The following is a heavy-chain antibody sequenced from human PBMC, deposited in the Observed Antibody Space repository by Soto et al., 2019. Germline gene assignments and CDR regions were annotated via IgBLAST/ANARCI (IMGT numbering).Heavy chain of an antibody. V-gene: IGHV6-1*01. CDR3: EREFPYYVSSDSYLDY. CDR1: GDSVSGSSAA. Sequence: SQTLSLTYAISGDSVSGSSAAWNWIRQSPSRGLEWLGRTYYRSRWYNDHAVSVKSRITVTPDTSKHQFSLHLNSVTPEDTAVYYCEREFPYYVSSDSYLDYWGQGALVTVAS. J-gene: IGHJ4*02. D-gene: IGHD3-16*01. CDR2: TYYRSRWYN.